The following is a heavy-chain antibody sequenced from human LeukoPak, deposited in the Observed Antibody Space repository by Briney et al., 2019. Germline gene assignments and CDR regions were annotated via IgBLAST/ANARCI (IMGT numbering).Heavy chain of an antibody. CDR1: GGSMSSGPYY. CDR2: IYYGENT. D-gene: IGHD3-22*01. V-gene: IGHV4-39*01. CDR3: ASRDDSSGYHKIFDY. J-gene: IGHJ4*02. Sequence: SGTLSLTCTVSGGSMSSGPYYWGWIRQPPGKGLKWIGNIYYGENTYYNPSLKSRVTISIDTSKNQFYLKLSSLTAADTAVYYCASRDDSSGYHKIFDYWGPGTLVTVSS.